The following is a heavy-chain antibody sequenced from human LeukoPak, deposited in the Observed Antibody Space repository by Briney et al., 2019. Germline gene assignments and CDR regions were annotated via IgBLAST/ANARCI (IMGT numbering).Heavy chain of an antibody. CDR1: GYTFTSYG. CDR3: ARVSVLRLLEWLLLNWFDP. V-gene: IGHV1-18*01. J-gene: IGHJ5*02. D-gene: IGHD3-3*01. CDR2: ISAYNGNT. Sequence: GASVKVSCKASGYTFTSYGISWVRQAPGQGLEWMGWISAYNGNTNYAQKLQGRVTMTTDTSTSTAYMELRSLRSDDTAVYYCARVSVLRLLEWLLLNWFDPWGQGTLVTVSS.